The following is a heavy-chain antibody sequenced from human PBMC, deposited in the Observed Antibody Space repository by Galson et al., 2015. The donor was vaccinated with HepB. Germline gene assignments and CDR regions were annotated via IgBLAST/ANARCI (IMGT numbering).Heavy chain of an antibody. CDR2: INHSGST. J-gene: IGHJ4*02. Sequence: TLSLTCAVYGGSFSGYYWSWIRQPPGKGLEWIGEINHSGSTNYNPSLKSRVTISVDTSKNQFSLKLSSVTAADTAVYYCARGYSYGDYWGQGTLVTVSS. V-gene: IGHV4-34*01. CDR1: GGSFSGYY. D-gene: IGHD5-18*01. CDR3: ARGYSYGDY.